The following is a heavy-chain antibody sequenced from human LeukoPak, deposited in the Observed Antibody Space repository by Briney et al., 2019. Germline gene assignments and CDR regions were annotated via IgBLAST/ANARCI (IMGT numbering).Heavy chain of an antibody. CDR2: INHSGST. CDR1: GGSFSGYY. D-gene: IGHD3-16*02. CDR3: VRGRSRYDYVWGSYRSTYYFDY. Sequence: SETLSLTCAVYGGSFSGYYWSWIRQPPGKGLEWVGEINHSGSTNYNPSLKSRVTISVDTSKNQFSLKLSSVTAADTAVYYCVRGRSRYDYVWGSYRSTYYFDYWGQGTLVTVSS. J-gene: IGHJ4*02. V-gene: IGHV4-34*01.